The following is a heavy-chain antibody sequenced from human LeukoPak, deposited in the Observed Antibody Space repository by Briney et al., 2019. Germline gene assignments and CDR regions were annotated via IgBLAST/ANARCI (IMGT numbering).Heavy chain of an antibody. CDR1: GFTFSSYA. CDR3: FGITVTDVPY. V-gene: IGHV3-23*01. J-gene: IGHJ4*02. CDR2: ISGSGAST. D-gene: IGHD1-7*01. Sequence: GGSLRLSCAASGFTFSSYAMSWVRQAPGKGREWGSAISGSGASTYHADSVKGRFTISRDKSTNALYLQMNSLRGEDTAVYYCFGITVTDVPYWGQGTLVTVSS.